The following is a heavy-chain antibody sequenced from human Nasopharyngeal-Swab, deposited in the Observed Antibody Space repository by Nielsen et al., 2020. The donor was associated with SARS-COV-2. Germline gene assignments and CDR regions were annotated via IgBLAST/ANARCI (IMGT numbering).Heavy chain of an antibody. Sequence: GSLRLSCAVSGGSISSSNWWSWVRQPPGKGLEWIGEIYHSGSTNYNPSLKSRVTISVDKSKNQFSLKLSSVTAADTAVYYCASSVRPGSSSWVFDYWGQGTLVTVSS. CDR3: ASSVRPGSSSWVFDY. J-gene: IGHJ4*02. D-gene: IGHD6-13*01. V-gene: IGHV4-4*02. CDR1: GGSISSSNW. CDR2: IYHSGST.